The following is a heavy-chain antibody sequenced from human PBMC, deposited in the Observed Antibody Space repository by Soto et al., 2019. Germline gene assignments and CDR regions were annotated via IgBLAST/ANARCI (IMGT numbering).Heavy chain of an antibody. CDR3: ARDRGYGGIYDAFDI. D-gene: IGHD4-17*01. CDR2: ISYDGSNK. J-gene: IGHJ3*02. V-gene: IGHV3-30-3*01. Sequence: QVQLVESGGGVVQPGRSLRLSCAASGFTFSSYAMHWVRQAPGKGLEWVAVISYDGSNKYYADSVKGRFTISRDNSKNTRYLQMNSLRAEDTAVYYCARDRGYGGIYDAFDIWGQGTMVTVSS. CDR1: GFTFSSYA.